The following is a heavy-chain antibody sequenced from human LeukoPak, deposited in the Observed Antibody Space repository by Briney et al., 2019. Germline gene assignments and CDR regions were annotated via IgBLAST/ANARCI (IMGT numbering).Heavy chain of an antibody. V-gene: IGHV4-34*01. CDR1: GGSFSGYY. J-gene: IGHJ4*02. CDR2: INHSGST. Sequence: SETLSLTCAVYGGSFSGYYWSWIRQPPGKGLEWIGEINHSGSTNYNTSLKSRVTISVDTSKNQFSLKLSSVTAADTAVYYCAISWSYYNNFDYWGQGTLVTVSS. D-gene: IGHD3-10*01. CDR3: AISWSYYNNFDY.